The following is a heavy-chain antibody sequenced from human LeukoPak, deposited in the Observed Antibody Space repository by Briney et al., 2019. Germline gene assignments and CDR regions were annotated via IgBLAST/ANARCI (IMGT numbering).Heavy chain of an antibody. CDR2: IYYSGST. Sequence: SETLSLTCTVSGGFISSSSYYWGWIRQPPGKGLEWIGSIYYSGSTYYNPSLKSRVTISVDTSKNQFSLKLSSVTAADTAVYYCARYIVGAAHDAFDIWGQGTMVTVSS. D-gene: IGHD1-26*01. J-gene: IGHJ3*02. V-gene: IGHV4-39*01. CDR3: ARYIVGAAHDAFDI. CDR1: GGFISSSSYY.